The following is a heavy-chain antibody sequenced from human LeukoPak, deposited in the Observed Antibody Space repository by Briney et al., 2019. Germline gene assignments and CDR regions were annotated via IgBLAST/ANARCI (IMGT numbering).Heavy chain of an antibody. Sequence: PGGSLRLSCAASGFSVSSNYMSWVRQAPGKGLEWVSVIYLGGSTYYADSVKGRLTISRDNSKNTLYLQMKSLRAEDTAVYYCARTDETAPAEDFQHWGQGTLLTVSS. J-gene: IGHJ1*01. V-gene: IGHV3-53*01. CDR2: IYLGGST. D-gene: IGHD2-21*02. CDR1: GFSVSSNY. CDR3: ARTDETAPAEDFQH.